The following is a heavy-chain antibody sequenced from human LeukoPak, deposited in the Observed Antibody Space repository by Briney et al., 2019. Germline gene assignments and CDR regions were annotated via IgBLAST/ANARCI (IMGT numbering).Heavy chain of an antibody. CDR2: ISGSGGST. J-gene: IGHJ4*02. V-gene: IGHV3-23*01. Sequence: GGSLRLSCAASGFTFSSYAMSWVRQAPGKGLEWVSAISGSGGSTYYADSVKGRFTISRDNSKNTLYLQTNSLRAEDTAVYYCANFYGSGSYSAYYFDYWGQGTLVTVSS. D-gene: IGHD3-10*01. CDR1: GFTFSSYA. CDR3: ANFYGSGSYSAYYFDY.